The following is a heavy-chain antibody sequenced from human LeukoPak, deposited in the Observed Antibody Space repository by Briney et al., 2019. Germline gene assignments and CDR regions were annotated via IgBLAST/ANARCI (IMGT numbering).Heavy chain of an antibody. CDR3: ARDRVAGSFSYYGLDV. CDR1: GYTFTSYG. J-gene: IGHJ6*02. CDR2: ISAYNGNT. D-gene: IGHD6-19*01. V-gene: IGHV1-18*01. Sequence: ASVKVSCKASGYTFTSYGISWVRLAPGQGLEWMGWISAYNGNTNYAQKLQGRVTMTTDTSTSTAYMELRSLRSDDTAVYYCARDRVAGSFSYYGLDVWGQGTTVTVSS.